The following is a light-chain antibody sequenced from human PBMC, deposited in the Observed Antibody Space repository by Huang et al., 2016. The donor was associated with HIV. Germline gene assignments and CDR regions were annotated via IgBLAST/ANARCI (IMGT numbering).Light chain of an antibody. CDR3: QQGYSALIT. CDR2: SAS. J-gene: IGKJ5*01. CDR1: QNINTY. Sequence: DILLTQSPSSLSASVGDRVTITCRASQNINTYLNWYQQKPGKAPNRLIHSASTLQTGVPSRFSGSGSGTDFTLPVNSLQPEDSATYYCQQGYSALITFGQGTRL. V-gene: IGKV1-39*01.